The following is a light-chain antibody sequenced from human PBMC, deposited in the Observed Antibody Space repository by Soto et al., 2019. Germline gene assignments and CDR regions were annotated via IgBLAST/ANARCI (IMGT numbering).Light chain of an antibody. Sequence: EIVMTQSPATLSVSPGERATLSCRASQSVSSNLAWYQQKPGQAPRLLIYGASTRATGIPARFSGSGSGTEFTLTLSSLQSEDFAVYYCQQYYNWPYTFGQGTKLEI. CDR1: QSVSSN. CDR2: GAS. J-gene: IGKJ2*01. V-gene: IGKV3-15*01. CDR3: QQYYNWPYT.